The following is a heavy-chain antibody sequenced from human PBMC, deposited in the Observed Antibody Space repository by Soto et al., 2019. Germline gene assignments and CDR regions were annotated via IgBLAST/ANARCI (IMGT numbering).Heavy chain of an antibody. CDR3: ARESNPFAMFQWFDP. CDR1: GFTFSDFG. J-gene: IGHJ5*02. Sequence: QVQLVESGGGVVQPGRSLRLSCAASGFTFSDFGMHWVRQAPGKGLEWLAIISHDGRDKFYADSVKGRFTISKDNSKNILFLEMNALSPEDTAVYYCARESNPFAMFQWFDPWGQGTVVTVSS. V-gene: IGHV3-30*03. D-gene: IGHD3-10*02. CDR2: ISHDGRDK.